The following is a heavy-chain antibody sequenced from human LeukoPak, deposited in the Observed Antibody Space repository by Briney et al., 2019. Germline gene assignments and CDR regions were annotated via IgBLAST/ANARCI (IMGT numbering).Heavy chain of an antibody. D-gene: IGHD6-19*01. J-gene: IGHJ4*02. V-gene: IGHV4-39*01. CDR1: GGSISSSSYY. CDR2: IYYSGST. Sequence: KPSETLSLTCTVSGGSISSSSYYWGWIRQPPGKGLEWIGSIYYSGSTYYNPSLKSRVTISVDTSKNQFSLKLSSVTAADTAVYYCARRASGWYYFDYWGQGTLVTVSS. CDR3: ARRASGWYYFDY.